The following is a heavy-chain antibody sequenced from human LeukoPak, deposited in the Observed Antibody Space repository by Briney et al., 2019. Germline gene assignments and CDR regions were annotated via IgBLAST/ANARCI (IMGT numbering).Heavy chain of an antibody. V-gene: IGHV3-11*01. Sequence: GGSLRLSCAASGFTFTDVYMSWIRQPPGKGLEWLAYISPNSADISYADSVKGRFTISRDNAKNSLYLQMNSLRVEDTGIYYCSRDPRSLDYWGQGALVTVSS. J-gene: IGHJ4*02. CDR2: ISPNSADI. CDR3: SRDPRSLDY. CDR1: GFTFTDVY.